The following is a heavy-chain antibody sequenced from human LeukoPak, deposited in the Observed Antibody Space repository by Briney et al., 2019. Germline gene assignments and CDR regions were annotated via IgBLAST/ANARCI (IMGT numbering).Heavy chain of an antibody. CDR3: AKGVGYCPVISCYHFDY. V-gene: IGHV3-30*18. D-gene: IGHD2-15*01. J-gene: IGHJ4*02. CDR2: ISYDGSNK. Sequence: GGSLSLSCAASGFIFSTFGMHWVRQAPGKGLEWVALISYDGSNKYYADSVKGRFTISRDNSKNTLYLHVTSLRAEDTAVYYCAKGVGYCPVISCYHFDYWGQGTLVTVSS. CDR1: GFIFSTFG.